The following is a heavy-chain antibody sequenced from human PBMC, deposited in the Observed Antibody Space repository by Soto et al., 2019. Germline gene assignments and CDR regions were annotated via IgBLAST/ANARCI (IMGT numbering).Heavy chain of an antibody. Sequence: EVQLVESGGGLVQPGGSLRPSCAASGFSVSSNYMSWVRQAPGKGLECVSLIYSGGSTYYADSVKGRFTISRHNFNNTLYLQMNSLRSDDTAVYYCATRSVTAPRWGQGTLVTVSS. CDR2: IYSGGST. J-gene: IGHJ4*02. V-gene: IGHV3-53*04. CDR3: ATRSVTAPR. D-gene: IGHD4-17*01. CDR1: GFSVSSNY.